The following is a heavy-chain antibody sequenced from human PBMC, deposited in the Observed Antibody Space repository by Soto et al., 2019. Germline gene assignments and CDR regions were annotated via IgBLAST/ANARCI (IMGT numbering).Heavy chain of an antibody. CDR3: AKVGVATDGDYL. D-gene: IGHD3-3*01. J-gene: IGHJ5*02. CDR1: GFSISNHA. CDR2: ISGGGQAT. Sequence: PGGSLRLSCVVSGFSISNHAMTWVRQAPGEGLEWVAVISGGGQATHYVDSVKGRFTISRDNSKNMVFLQMNSLRIEDTALYFCAKVGVATDGDYLWGQGTVVTVS. V-gene: IGHV3-23*01.